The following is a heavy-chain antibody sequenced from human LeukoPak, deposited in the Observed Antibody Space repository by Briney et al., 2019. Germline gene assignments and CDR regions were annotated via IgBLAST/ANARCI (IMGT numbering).Heavy chain of an antibody. V-gene: IGHV4-4*07. CDR1: GGSISSYH. J-gene: IGHJ3*02. CDR3: AREGRRPTGDAFDI. CDR2: IYTSGST. Sequence: SETLSLTCSVSGGSISSYHWSWIRQPAGKGLEWIGRIYTSGSTNYNPSLKSRVTISVDTSKNQFSLKLSSVTAADTAVYYCAREGRRPTGDAFDIWGQGTMVTVSS. D-gene: IGHD3-10*01.